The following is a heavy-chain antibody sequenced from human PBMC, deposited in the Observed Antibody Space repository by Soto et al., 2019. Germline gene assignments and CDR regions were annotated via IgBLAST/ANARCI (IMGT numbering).Heavy chain of an antibody. Sequence: WMGRISVYNGNTNYAQKLQGRVTMTTDTSTSTAYMELGSLRSDDTAVYYCARVNIAAPYYYYGMDVWGQGTTVTVSS. V-gene: IGHV1-18*01. CDR3: ARVNIAAPYYYYGMDV. D-gene: IGHD2-15*01. CDR2: ISVYNGNT. J-gene: IGHJ6*02.